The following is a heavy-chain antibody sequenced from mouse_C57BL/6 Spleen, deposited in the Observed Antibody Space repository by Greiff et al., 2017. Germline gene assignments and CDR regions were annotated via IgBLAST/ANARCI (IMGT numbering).Heavy chain of an antibody. CDR1: GYTFTSYW. CDR2: IYPSDSET. V-gene: IGHV1-61*01. Sequence: QVQLQQPGAELVRPGSSVKLSCKASGYTFTSYWMDWVKQRPGQGLEWIGNIYPSDSETHYNQKFKDKATLTVDKSSSTAYMQLSSLTAEDSAVYYCARSTFYDVGYYYAMDYWGQGTSVTVSS. D-gene: IGHD2-12*01. J-gene: IGHJ4*01. CDR3: ARSTFYDVGYYYAMDY.